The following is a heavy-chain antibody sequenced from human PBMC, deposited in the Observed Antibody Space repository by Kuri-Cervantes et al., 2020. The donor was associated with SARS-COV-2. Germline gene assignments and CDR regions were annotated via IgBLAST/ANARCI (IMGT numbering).Heavy chain of an antibody. D-gene: IGHD3-3*01. Sequence: ASVKVSCKASGYTFTSYGISWVRQAPGQGLVWRGWISAYNGNTNYAQKLQGRVTMTTDTSTSTAYMELRSLRSDDTAVYYCARDKDFWSGPGVNWFDPWGQGTLVTVSS. CDR3: ARDKDFWSGPGVNWFDP. J-gene: IGHJ5*02. CDR1: GYTFTSYG. V-gene: IGHV1-18*01. CDR2: ISAYNGNT.